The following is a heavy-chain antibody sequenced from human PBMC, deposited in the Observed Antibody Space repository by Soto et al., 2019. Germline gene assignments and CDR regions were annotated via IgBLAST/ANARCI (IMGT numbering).Heavy chain of an antibody. D-gene: IGHD6-19*01. Sequence: QVQLVQSGAEVKKPGASVKVSCKASGYTFTSYGISWVRQAPGQGLEWMGWISAYNGNTNYAQKLQGRVTMTTDTSTSTAYMELRSLRSDDTAVYYCARFAVAVTGTHHGTDMDVWGQGTTVTVSS. J-gene: IGHJ6*02. CDR1: GYTFTSYG. V-gene: IGHV1-18*01. CDR2: ISAYNGNT. CDR3: ARFAVAVTGTHHGTDMDV.